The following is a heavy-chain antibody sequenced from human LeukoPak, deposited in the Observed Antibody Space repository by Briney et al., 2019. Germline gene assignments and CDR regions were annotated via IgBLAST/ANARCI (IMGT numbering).Heavy chain of an antibody. CDR2: IIPILGIA. D-gene: IGHD3-10*01. J-gene: IGHJ3*02. Sequence: SVKVSCKASGGTFSSYAISWVRQAPGQGLEWMGRIIPILGIANYAQKFQGRVTITADKSTSTAYMELSSLRSEDTAVYYCARQNYYGSGSYRGDDALDIWGQGTMVTVSS. V-gene: IGHV1-69*04. CDR3: ARQNYYGSGSYRGDDALDI. CDR1: GGTFSSYA.